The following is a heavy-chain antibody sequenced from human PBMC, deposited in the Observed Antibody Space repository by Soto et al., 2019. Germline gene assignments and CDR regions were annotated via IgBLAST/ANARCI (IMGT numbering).Heavy chain of an antibody. CDR2: ISGHDGKT. CDR1: GYTFANYG. CDR3: ARDSAFLFGSTGYFDY. D-gene: IGHD2-15*01. V-gene: IGHV1-18*04. J-gene: IGHJ4*02. Sequence: QVELKQSGAAVKKPGASVKVSCRASGYTFANYGITWVRQAPGQGLQWMGWISGHDGKTKSNKNLQGRITMTTDTSTYTAYLELKNLKSEDTAIYYCARDSAFLFGSTGYFDYWGQGTLVSVSS.